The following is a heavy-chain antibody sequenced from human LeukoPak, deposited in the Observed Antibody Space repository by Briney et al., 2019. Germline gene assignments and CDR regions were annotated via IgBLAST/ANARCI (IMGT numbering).Heavy chain of an antibody. Sequence: SETLSLTCTVSGGSISSHYWSWIRQPPGKGLEWIGYIYYSGSTSYNPSLKSRVTISVDTSKNQFSLKLSSVTAADTAVYYCARVKSRGYSGSYGKYYFDYWGQGTLVTVSS. CDR3: ARVKSRGYSGSYGKYYFDY. CDR1: GGSISSHY. CDR2: IYYSGST. J-gene: IGHJ4*02. D-gene: IGHD1-26*01. V-gene: IGHV4-59*11.